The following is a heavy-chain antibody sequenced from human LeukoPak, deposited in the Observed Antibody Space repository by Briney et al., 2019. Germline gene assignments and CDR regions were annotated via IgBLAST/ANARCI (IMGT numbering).Heavy chain of an antibody. CDR1: GFTFDDYG. J-gene: IGHJ4*02. CDR3: AKDRSPRFQFGEYDY. V-gene: IGHV3-20*04. CDR2: INWNGGST. D-gene: IGHD3-10*01. Sequence: RSGGSLRLSCAASGFTFDDYGMSWVRQAPGKGLEWVSGINWNGGSTGYANSVKGRFTISRDNAKNSLYLQMNSLRAEDTAVYFCAKDRSPRFQFGEYDYWGQGTRVTVSS.